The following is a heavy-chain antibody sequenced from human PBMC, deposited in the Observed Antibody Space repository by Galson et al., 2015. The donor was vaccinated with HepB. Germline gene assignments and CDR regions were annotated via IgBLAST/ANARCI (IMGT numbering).Heavy chain of an antibody. CDR2: ICPSGDNT. V-gene: IGHV3-23*05. CDR1: GFTFRTYA. D-gene: IGHD6-19*01. J-gene: IGHJ4*02. CDR3: ARVHPGYTSGWYRQAVYCLDS. Sequence: SLRLSCAASGFTFRTYAMRWVRQAPGKGLEWVSAICPSGDNTYSADSVKGRFTVSRDNSKNTLFLQKTGLTDDDTAIYYCARVHPGYTSGWYRQAVYCLDSWGQGTLVAVSS.